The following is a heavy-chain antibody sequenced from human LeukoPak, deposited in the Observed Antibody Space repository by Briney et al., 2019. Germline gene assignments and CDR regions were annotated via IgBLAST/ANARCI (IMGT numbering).Heavy chain of an antibody. CDR3: ARALLGEGYDSSGYPRYWYFDF. V-gene: IGHV4-59*01. Sequence: PSETLSLTCTVSGGSISSYYWSWIRQPPGKGLEWIGYIYYSGSTNYNPSLKSRVTISVDTSKNQFSLKLSPVTAADTAVYYCARALLGEGYDSSGYPRYWYFDFWGRGTLVTVSS. D-gene: IGHD3-22*01. J-gene: IGHJ2*01. CDR1: GGSISSYY. CDR2: IYYSGST.